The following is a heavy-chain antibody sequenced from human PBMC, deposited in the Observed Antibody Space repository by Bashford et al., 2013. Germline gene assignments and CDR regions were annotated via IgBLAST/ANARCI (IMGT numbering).Heavy chain of an antibody. CDR3: ARDGYPYASTGVVKGGY. Sequence: ASVKVSCKASGYTFTSYGISWVRQAPGQGLEWMGWISAYNGNTNYAQKLQGRVTMTTDTSTSTAYMELRSLRSDDTAVYYCARDGYPYASTGVVKGGYWGQGTLVTVSS. D-gene: IGHD3-3*01. V-gene: IGHV1-18*01. CDR1: GYTFTSYG. CDR2: ISAYNGNT. J-gene: IGHJ4*02.